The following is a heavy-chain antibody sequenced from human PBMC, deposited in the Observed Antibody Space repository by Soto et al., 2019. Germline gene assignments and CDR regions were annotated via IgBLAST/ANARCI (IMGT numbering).Heavy chain of an antibody. J-gene: IGHJ4*02. CDR3: TKYRRTDAEGYTLDH. V-gene: IGHV4-59*11. D-gene: IGHD2-15*01. CDR1: GGSMSGHY. CDR2: IYYSGNT. Sequence: PSETLSLTCTVSGGSMSGHYWTWIRQPPGKGLQWIGYIYYSGNTNYNPSLTVRVTMSLDTSKNQFSLQLSSVTAADTAVYFCTKYRRTDAEGYTLDHWAQGAPVPVSS.